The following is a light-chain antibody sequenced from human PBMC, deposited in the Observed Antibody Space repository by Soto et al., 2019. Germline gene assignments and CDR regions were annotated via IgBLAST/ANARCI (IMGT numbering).Light chain of an antibody. J-gene: IGKJ4*01. CDR1: QSVSRY. Sequence: EIVLTQSPATLSLSPGERATLSCRASQSVSRYLAWYQQKPGQAPRLLIYGASTRATGIPARFSGSGSGTEFTLTISSLQSEDFGVYYCQQYNNWPLSFGGGTKVDIK. CDR3: QQYNNWPLS. CDR2: GAS. V-gene: IGKV3-15*01.